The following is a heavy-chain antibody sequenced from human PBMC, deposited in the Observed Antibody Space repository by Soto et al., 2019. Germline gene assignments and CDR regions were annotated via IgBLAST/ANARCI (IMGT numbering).Heavy chain of an antibody. J-gene: IGHJ4*02. V-gene: IGHV4-59*01. CDR3: AREYPVHSAYFDY. Sequence: SETLSLTCTVSGGSISSYYCSWIRQSPGKGLEWIGYMYYSGNANYNPSLRSRITISVDTSKNQFSLNLNSVTAADTAVYYCAREYPVHSAYFDYWGQGILVTVSS. CDR1: GGSISSYY. CDR2: MYYSGNA. D-gene: IGHD1-26*01.